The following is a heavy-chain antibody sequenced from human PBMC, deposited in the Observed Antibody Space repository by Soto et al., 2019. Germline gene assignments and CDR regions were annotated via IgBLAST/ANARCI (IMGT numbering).Heavy chain of an antibody. CDR3: ARDSFRAYYYYYMDV. V-gene: IGHV3-21*01. D-gene: IGHD3-16*01. CDR1: GFTFSSYS. J-gene: IGHJ6*03. Sequence: EVQLVESGGGLVKPGGSLRLSCAASGFTFSSYSMNWVRQAPGKGLEWVSSISSSSSYIYYADSVKGRFTISRDNAKNSLYLQMNSLRAEDTAVYYCARDSFRAYYYYYMDVWGKGTTVTVSS. CDR2: ISSSSSYI.